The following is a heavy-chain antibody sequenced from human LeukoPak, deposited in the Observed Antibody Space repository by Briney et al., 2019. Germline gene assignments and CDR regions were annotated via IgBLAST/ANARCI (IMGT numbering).Heavy chain of an antibody. V-gene: IGHV3-48*01. Sequence: GGSLRLSCAASGFTFNTYSMNWVRHAPGKGLEWVSYISSSSITIYYADSVKGRFTISRDDAKNSLYLQMDSLRAEDTAVYYCVRLPAAVYGMDVWGQGTTVTVSS. CDR1: GFTFNTYS. CDR2: ISSSSITI. D-gene: IGHD2-2*01. CDR3: VRLPAAVYGMDV. J-gene: IGHJ6*02.